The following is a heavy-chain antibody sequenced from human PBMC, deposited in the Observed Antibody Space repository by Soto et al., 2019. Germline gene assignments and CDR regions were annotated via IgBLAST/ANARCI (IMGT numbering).Heavy chain of an antibody. CDR2: ISYDGSNK. V-gene: IGHV3-30-3*01. CDR1: GFTFSSYA. D-gene: IGHD6-19*01. J-gene: IGHJ4*02. CDR3: ARDNTAGGWYHNSIDY. Sequence: GGSLRLSCAASGFTFSSYAMHWVRQAPGKGLEWVAVISYDGSNKYYADSVKGRFTISRDNSKNTLYLQMNSLRAEDTAVYYCARDNTAGGWYHNSIDYWGQGTLVTVSS.